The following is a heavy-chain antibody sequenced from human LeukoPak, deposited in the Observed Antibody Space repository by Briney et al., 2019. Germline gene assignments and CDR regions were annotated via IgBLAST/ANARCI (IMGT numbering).Heavy chain of an antibody. D-gene: IGHD3-22*01. Sequence: SETLSLTCTVSGGSISPYYWSWIRQPPGKGLEWIGHIYYSWSTNYNPSLKSRVTISLDTSKNPFSLKLTSVTAADTAVYYCARSTWLLDKWGQGTLVTVSS. CDR2: IYYSWST. CDR1: GGSISPYY. CDR3: ARSTWLLDK. V-gene: IGHV4-59*01. J-gene: IGHJ4*02.